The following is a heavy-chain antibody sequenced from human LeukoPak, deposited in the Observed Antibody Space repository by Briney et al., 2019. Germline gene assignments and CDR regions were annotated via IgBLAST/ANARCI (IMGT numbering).Heavy chain of an antibody. Sequence: ASVKVSCKASGYTFTSYDINWVRHATGQGLEWMGWMNPKSGNTGYAQKFPGRVTMTRDTSISTAYMELGSLRSEDTAVYYCARVTGSIDYWGQGTLVTVSS. J-gene: IGHJ4*02. V-gene: IGHV1-8*01. CDR2: MNPKSGNT. CDR3: ARVTGSIDY. D-gene: IGHD1-26*01. CDR1: GYTFTSYD.